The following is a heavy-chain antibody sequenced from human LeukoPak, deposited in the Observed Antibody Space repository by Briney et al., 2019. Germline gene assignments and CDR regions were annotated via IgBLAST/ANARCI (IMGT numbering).Heavy chain of an antibody. D-gene: IGHD3-22*01. Sequence: GGSLRLSCAASGFTFSSYGMHWVRQAPGKGLEWVAFIRYDGSNKYYADSVKGRFTISRDNSKNTLYLQMNSLRAEDTAVYYCAKGGDISSYYPGYCGQGDLVSVSS. CDR2: IRYDGSNK. CDR1: GFTFSSYG. CDR3: AKGGDISSYYPGY. J-gene: IGHJ4*02. V-gene: IGHV3-30*02.